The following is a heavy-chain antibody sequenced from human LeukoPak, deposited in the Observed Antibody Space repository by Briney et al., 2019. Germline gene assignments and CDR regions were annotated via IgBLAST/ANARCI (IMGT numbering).Heavy chain of an antibody. J-gene: IGHJ4*02. CDR1: GGSFSGYY. Sequence: SETLSLTCAVYGGSFSGYYWSWIRQPPGKGLEWIGEINHSGSTNYNPSLKSRVTISVDTSKNQFSLKLSSVTAADTAVYYCARSTLWFGAYYFDYWGQGALVTVSS. V-gene: IGHV4-34*01. D-gene: IGHD3-10*01. CDR3: ARSTLWFGAYYFDY. CDR2: INHSGST.